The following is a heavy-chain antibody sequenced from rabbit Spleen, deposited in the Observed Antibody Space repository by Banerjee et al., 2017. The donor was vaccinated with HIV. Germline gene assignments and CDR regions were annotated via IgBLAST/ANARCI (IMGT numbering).Heavy chain of an antibody. V-gene: IGHV1S40*01. D-gene: IGHD6-1*01. J-gene: IGHJ4*01. Sequence: QSLEESGGDLVKPGASLTLNCTASGFSFSARNYMCWVRQRPGKGLQWIACIYGGSLVTTYYATWAKGRFTISKTSSTTVTLQMTSLTAADTATYFCARSYAGYAVDGVASFDLWGPGTLVTVS. CDR1: GFSFSARNY. CDR2: IYGGSLVTT. CDR3: ARSYAGYAVDGVASFDL.